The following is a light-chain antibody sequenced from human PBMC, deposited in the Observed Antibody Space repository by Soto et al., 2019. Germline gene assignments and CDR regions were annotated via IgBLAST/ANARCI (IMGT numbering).Light chain of an antibody. Sequence: EIVLTQSPGTLSLSPGERATLSCRTSQSVISTSLAWYQQKPGQAPRLLIYGASNRATGIPDRFSGSGSGTDFTLTINRLEPEDFAMYYCQQYGSSPITFGGGTKVEIK. V-gene: IGKV3-20*01. CDR3: QQYGSSPIT. CDR1: QSVISTS. J-gene: IGKJ4*01. CDR2: GAS.